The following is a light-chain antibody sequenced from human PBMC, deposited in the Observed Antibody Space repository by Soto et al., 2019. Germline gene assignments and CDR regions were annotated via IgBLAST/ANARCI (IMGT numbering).Light chain of an antibody. J-gene: IGKJ1*01. Sequence: IEMTQSPSSLSVSVGDRVTITCRASQGIRHDLGWYQQKPGKAPELLIYAASILQSGVPSRFSGSGSGTEFTLTISSLQPDDFATYYCQHNNSYSEAFGQGTKVDIK. V-gene: IGKV1-17*01. CDR2: AAS. CDR1: QGIRHD. CDR3: QHNNSYSEA.